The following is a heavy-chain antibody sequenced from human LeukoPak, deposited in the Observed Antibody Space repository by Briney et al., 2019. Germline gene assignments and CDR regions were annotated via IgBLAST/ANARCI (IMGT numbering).Heavy chain of an antibody. CDR1: GFTFSSYW. CDR2: ISSSSSYI. Sequence: GGSLRLSCAASGFTFSSYWMSWVRQAPGKGLEWVSSISSSSSYIYYADSVKGRFTISRDNAKNSLYLQMNSLRAEDTAVYYCARSQGGYSSSSADYWGQGTLVTVSS. J-gene: IGHJ4*02. V-gene: IGHV3-21*01. D-gene: IGHD6-6*01. CDR3: ARSQGGYSSSSADY.